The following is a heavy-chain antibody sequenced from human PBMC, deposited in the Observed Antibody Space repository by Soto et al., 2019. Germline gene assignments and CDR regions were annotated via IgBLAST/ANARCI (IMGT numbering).Heavy chain of an antibody. CDR3: VKGMASGDFGMDV. Sequence: PGESLKISCAASGFTFSSYAMNWVRQAPGKGLEWVSGISGATYYADSVKGRFTISRDHSKNTLYLQMNILRAEDTAVYYCVKGMASGDFGMDVWGQGTTVTVSS. J-gene: IGHJ6*02. V-gene: IGHV3-23*01. CDR2: ISGAT. CDR1: GFTFSSYA. D-gene: IGHD6-13*01.